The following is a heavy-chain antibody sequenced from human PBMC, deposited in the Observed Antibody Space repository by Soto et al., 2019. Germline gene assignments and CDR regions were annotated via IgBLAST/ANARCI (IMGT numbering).Heavy chain of an antibody. CDR2: IHPSGST. CDR1: DGSLSDDY. Sequence: QVQLQQWGAGLLKPSETLSLTCAVYDGSLSDDYYTWTRQSPGKGLEWIGKIHPSGSTYYNPFLKTRVTLSQDSSKKQFSLNLISVTAADTGEYYCSRGDDAYKGGRTWGQGTLVTVSS. CDR3: SRGDDAYKGGRT. J-gene: IGHJ5*02. D-gene: IGHD1-1*01. V-gene: IGHV4-34*02.